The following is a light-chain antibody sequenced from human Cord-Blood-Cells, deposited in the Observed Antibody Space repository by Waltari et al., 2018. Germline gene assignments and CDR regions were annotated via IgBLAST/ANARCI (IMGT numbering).Light chain of an antibody. Sequence: DIQMTQSPSTLSASVGDRVTITCRSSQSISSWLAWYQQKPGKAPKLLIYKSSSLEMGVPSRFSGSVSGTEFTLTISSLQPDDFATYYCQQYNSYSPELTFGPGTKVDIK. CDR3: QQYNSYSPELT. J-gene: IGKJ3*01. V-gene: IGKV1-5*03. CDR1: QSISSW. CDR2: KSS.